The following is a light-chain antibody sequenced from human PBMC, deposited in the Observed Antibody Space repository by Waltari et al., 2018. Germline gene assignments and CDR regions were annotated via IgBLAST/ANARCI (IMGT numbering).Light chain of an antibody. CDR1: RGHSRNI. V-gene: IGLV4-69*01. J-gene: IGLJ3*02. CDR2: VNSDGSP. CDR3: QTGGHGTWV. Sequence: QLVLTQSPSASASLAASVQLTCTLPRGHSRNIISWHQHQPEKGPRYLMKVNSDGSPSKGDEIPDRFSGSSAGAERYLTISSRQSEDEADYYCQTGGHGTWVFGGGTKLTVL.